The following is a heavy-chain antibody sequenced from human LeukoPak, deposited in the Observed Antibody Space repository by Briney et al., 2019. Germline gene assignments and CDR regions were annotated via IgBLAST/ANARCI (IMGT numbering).Heavy chain of an antibody. CDR2: INTGSRYI. D-gene: IGHD2-2*01. CDR3: ARADCSSSTCYLRRSWFDP. J-gene: IGHJ5*02. V-gene: IGHV3-21*01. Sequence: PGGSLRLSCAASGFTLSNDMNWVRPAPGKGLEWVSSINTGSRYIYYKDSVRGRFTISRDDAKNSLYLEMNSLRAEDTAVYYCARADCSSSTCYLRRSWFDPWGQGTLVTVSS. CDR1: GFTLSND.